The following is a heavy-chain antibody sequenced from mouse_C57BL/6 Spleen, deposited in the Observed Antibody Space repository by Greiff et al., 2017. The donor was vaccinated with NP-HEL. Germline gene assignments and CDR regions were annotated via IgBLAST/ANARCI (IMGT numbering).Heavy chain of an antibody. V-gene: IGHV1-72*01. J-gene: IGHJ1*03. CDR1: GYTFTSYW. CDR2: IDPNSGGT. CDR3: ARNYGSVWYFDG. Sequence: QVHVKQPGAELVKPGASVKLSCKASGYTFTSYWMHWVKQRPGRGLEWIGRIDPNSGGTKYTEKFKSKATLTVDKPSSTAYMQLSSLTSEDSAVYYCARNYGSVWYFDGWGTATTVTVSS. D-gene: IGHD1-1*01.